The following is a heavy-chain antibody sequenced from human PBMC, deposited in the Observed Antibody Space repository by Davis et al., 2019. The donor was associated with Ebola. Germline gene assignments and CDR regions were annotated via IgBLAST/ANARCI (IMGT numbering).Heavy chain of an antibody. J-gene: IGHJ4*02. CDR3: ASEIRGGWYFRGRGYYFDY. D-gene: IGHD6-19*01. Sequence: PSETLSLTCTVSGGSISSGDYYWSWIRQPPGKGLEWNGYIYYSGSTYYNPSLKSRVTISVDTSKNQFSLKLRSVTAADTAVYYCASEIRGGWYFRGRGYYFDYWGQGTLVTVSS. CDR2: IYYSGST. V-gene: IGHV4-30-4*08. CDR1: GGSISSGDYY.